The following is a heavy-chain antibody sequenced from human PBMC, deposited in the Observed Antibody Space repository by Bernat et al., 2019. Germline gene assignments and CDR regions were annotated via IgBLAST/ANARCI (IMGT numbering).Heavy chain of an antibody. CDR2: INAGNGNT. V-gene: IGHV1-3*01. Sequence: VQLVQSRTAVLQPRSSVMFSFLPSGYTFTSYAMHWVRQAPGQRLEWMGWINAGNGNTKYSQKFHGRVTITRETSASTAYMELSSLRSEETAVYYCARVVNKYSSGDLAYWGQG. CDR3: ARVVNKYSSGDLAY. D-gene: IGHD3-22*01. J-gene: IGHJ4*02. CDR1: GYTFTSYA.